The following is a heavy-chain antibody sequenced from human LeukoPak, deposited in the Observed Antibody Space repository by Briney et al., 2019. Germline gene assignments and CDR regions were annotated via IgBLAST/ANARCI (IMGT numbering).Heavy chain of an antibody. Sequence: GRSLRLSCAASGFTFDDYAMHWVRQAPGKGLVGVSGISWNSGSIGYADSVKGRFTISRDNAKNSLYMQMNSLRADDMALYYGAKDRDSSSWYYFDYWGQGTLVTVSS. CDR2: ISWNSGSI. CDR1: GFTFDDYA. CDR3: AKDRDSSSWYYFDY. D-gene: IGHD6-13*01. V-gene: IGHV3-9*03. J-gene: IGHJ4*02.